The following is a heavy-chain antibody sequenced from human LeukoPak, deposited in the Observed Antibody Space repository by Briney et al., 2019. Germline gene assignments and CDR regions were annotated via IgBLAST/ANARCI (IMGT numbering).Heavy chain of an antibody. D-gene: IGHD4-11*01. CDR2: IYYSGST. Sequence: ASQTLSLTCTVSGGSISSGDSYWSWIRQPPGKGLEWIGYIYYSGSTYYNPSLKSRVTISVDTSKNQFSLKLSSVTAADTAVYYCARDSDYSNYLVWGQGTLVTVSS. CDR3: ARDSDYSNYLV. CDR1: GGSISSGDSY. J-gene: IGHJ4*02. V-gene: IGHV4-30-4*08.